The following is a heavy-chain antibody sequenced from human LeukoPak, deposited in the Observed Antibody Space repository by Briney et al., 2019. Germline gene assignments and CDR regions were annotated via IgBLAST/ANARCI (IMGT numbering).Heavy chain of an antibody. Sequence: GESLKISCKGSGYSFTSYWIGWVRQMPGKGLEWMGIIYIGDCDTRYSPSFQGQVTISADKSISTAYLQWSSLKASDTAMYYCARHARPGYYDSSGPGDFQHWGQGTLVTVSS. J-gene: IGHJ1*01. CDR1: GYSFTSYW. V-gene: IGHV5-51*01. CDR3: ARHARPGYYDSSGPGDFQH. D-gene: IGHD3-22*01. CDR2: IYIGDCDT.